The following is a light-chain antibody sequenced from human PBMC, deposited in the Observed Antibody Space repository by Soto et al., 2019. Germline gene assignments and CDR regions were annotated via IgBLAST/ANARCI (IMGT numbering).Light chain of an antibody. J-gene: IGKJ2*01. CDR3: QQYESFSPYT. CDR1: QSVSSS. CDR2: AAS. V-gene: IGKV1-5*01. Sequence: DIQMTQSPYTLSAFVGDRVTITCRASQSVSSSLAWYQQKPRKAPKLLIYAASTLESGVSSRFSGSGFGTEFTLTISSLQSDDFATYYCQQYESFSPYTFGQGTNVEIK.